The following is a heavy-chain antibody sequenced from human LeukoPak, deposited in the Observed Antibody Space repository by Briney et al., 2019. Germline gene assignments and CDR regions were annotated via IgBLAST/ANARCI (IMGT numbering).Heavy chain of an antibody. CDR2: IKQDGSEK. Sequence: PGGSLRLSCAASGFTFSSYGMHWVRQAPGKGLEWVANIKQDGSEKYYVDSVKGRFTISRDNAKNSLYLQMNSLRAEHTAVYYCARFGSSHMVRGTEVVGYFDYWGQGTLVTVSS. J-gene: IGHJ4*02. V-gene: IGHV3-7*01. D-gene: IGHD3-10*01. CDR1: GFTFSSYG. CDR3: ARFGSSHMVRGTEVVGYFDY.